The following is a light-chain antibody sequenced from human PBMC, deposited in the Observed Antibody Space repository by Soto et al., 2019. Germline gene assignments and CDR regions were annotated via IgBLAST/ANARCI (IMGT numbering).Light chain of an antibody. Sequence: TISCTGTSSDVGAYDFVSWYQQHPDKAPKLMIYEVSNRPSGVSNRFSGSKSVNTATLTISGLQAEDEADYYCSSYTSSSTRVFGTGTKVTVL. J-gene: IGLJ1*01. CDR1: SSDVGAYDF. V-gene: IGLV2-14*03. CDR2: EVS. CDR3: SSYTSSSTRV.